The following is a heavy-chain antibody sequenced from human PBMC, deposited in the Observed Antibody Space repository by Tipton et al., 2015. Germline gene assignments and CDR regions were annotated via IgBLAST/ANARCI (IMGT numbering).Heavy chain of an antibody. J-gene: IGHJ4*02. D-gene: IGHD3-16*01. CDR2: IKQDGSEK. V-gene: IGHV3-7*01. CDR3: ASAWGDY. Sequence: SLRLSCAASAFTFSSYWMNWVRQAPGKGLEWVASIKQDGSEKYYVDSVRGRFTISRDNVDNSLYLQMNSLRAEDTAVYYCASAWGDYWGQGTLVIVSS. CDR1: AFTFSSYW.